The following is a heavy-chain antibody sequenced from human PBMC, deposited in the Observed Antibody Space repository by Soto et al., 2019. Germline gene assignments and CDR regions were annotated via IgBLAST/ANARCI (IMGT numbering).Heavy chain of an antibody. CDR3: ARGEGDGYNYLYNY. V-gene: IGHV1-69*02. CDR1: GGTFSSYT. J-gene: IGHJ4*02. CDR2: IIPILGIA. Sequence: SVKVSCKASGGTFSSYTISWVRQAPGQGLEWMGRIIPILGIANYAQKFQGRVTITADKSTSTAYMELSSLRSEDTAVYYCARGEGDGYNYLYNYWGQGTLVTVSS. D-gene: IGHD5-12*01.